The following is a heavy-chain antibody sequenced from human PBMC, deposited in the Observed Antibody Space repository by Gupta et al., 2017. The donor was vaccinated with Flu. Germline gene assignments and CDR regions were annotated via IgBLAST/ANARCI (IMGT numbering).Heavy chain of an antibody. Sequence: VQLLESGGGLVQPGGSLXXXXXAXXXXXXXXXXXXXSQAPGKGLEWVSGISGSGDSTHYVDSVKGRFTISRDNSKDTLYLQMNSLRAEDTAVYYCAKARSSTTTSCSNYWGQGTLVTVSS. CDR1: XXXXXXXX. CDR3: AKARSSTTTSCSNY. J-gene: IGHJ4*02. V-gene: IGHV3-23*01. D-gene: IGHD2-2*01. CDR2: ISGSGDST.